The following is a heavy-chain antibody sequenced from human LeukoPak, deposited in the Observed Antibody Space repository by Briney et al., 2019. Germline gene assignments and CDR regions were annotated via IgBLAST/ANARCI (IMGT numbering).Heavy chain of an antibody. J-gene: IGHJ4*02. Sequence: PGGSLSLSCTVSGFTFDNGWFSWVRKPPGRGLEWVGRVKSRADGGTTDYAAPVKGRFTISTDDSKNTLYLHMNSLKTEDTAVYYCTTDVNYWGQGTLVTVSS. CDR2: VKSRADGGTT. CDR1: GFTFDNGW. V-gene: IGHV3-15*01. CDR3: TTDVNY.